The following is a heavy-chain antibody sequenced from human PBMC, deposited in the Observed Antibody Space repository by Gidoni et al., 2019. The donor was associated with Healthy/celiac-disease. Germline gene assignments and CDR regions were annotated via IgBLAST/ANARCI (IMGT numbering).Heavy chain of an antibody. CDR1: GGPILSYY. V-gene: IGHV4-59*01. Sequence: QVPLPESGPGPVKPSETLSPTCPVPGGPILSYYWSWIRQPPAKGLEWIGYIDYSGSTNYHPSLKSRATIAVDTSKNQFSLKLSSVTAADTAVYYWASDGDYYDSSGYYYVGWIDPWGQGTLVTVSS. CDR3: ASDGDYYDSSGYYYVGWIDP. CDR2: IDYSGST. D-gene: IGHD3-22*01. J-gene: IGHJ5*02.